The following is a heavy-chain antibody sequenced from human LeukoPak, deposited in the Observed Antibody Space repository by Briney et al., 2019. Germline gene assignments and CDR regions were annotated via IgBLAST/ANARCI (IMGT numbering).Heavy chain of an antibody. CDR1: GFTFSNAW. V-gene: IGHV3-15*01. J-gene: IGHJ6*02. D-gene: IGHD3-10*01. Sequence: GGSLRLSCAASGFTFSNAWMRWVRQAPGKGREGVGRIKSKTDGGTTDYTAPVKGRFTISRDDSQNTLYLQMNSLKSEDTAVYYCTTGPFDYYGSASYLATGMDVWGQGTTVTVSS. CDR2: IKSKTDGGTT. CDR3: TTGPFDYYGSASYLATGMDV.